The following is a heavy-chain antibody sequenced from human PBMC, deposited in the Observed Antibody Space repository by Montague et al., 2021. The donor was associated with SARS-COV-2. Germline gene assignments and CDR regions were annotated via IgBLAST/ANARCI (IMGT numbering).Heavy chain of an antibody. CDR1: GGSISSSSYY. Sequence: SETLSLTCTVSGGSISSSSYYWGWIRQPPGKGLEWIGSIYYSGSIYYNLSLKSRVTISVDTSKYQFNLKLSSVTAADSAVYYCASPTYYYDSSGYDAFDIWGQGTMVTVSS. V-gene: IGHV4-39*01. D-gene: IGHD3-22*01. J-gene: IGHJ3*02. CDR2: IYYSGSI. CDR3: ASPTYYYDSSGYDAFDI.